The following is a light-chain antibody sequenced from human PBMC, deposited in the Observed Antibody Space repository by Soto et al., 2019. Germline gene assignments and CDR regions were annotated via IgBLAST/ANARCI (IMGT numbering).Light chain of an antibody. CDR2: GAS. Sequence: EMVLSQSPGTLSLSPGERATLSCRASQSVSSSYLAWYQQKPGQAPRLLIYGASSRATGIPDRCSGSGSGTDFTLTISRLEPEDFAVYYFHQYGSSPRTFGQGTKVDIK. V-gene: IGKV3-20*01. CDR1: QSVSSSY. J-gene: IGKJ1*01. CDR3: HQYGSSPRT.